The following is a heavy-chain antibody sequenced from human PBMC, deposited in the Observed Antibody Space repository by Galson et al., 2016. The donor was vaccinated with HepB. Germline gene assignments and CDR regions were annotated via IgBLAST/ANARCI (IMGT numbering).Heavy chain of an antibody. D-gene: IGHD2-15*01. CDR2: IWADGYNK. CDR1: GFTLSSYG. CDR3: ARDPTLDPGNLIGAFDI. Sequence: SLRLSCAASGFTLSSYGMHWVRQAPGKGLEWVATIWADGYNKFYPDSVKGRFTISRDSSKNAMPLQMNSLRVEDTALYYCARDPTLDPGNLIGAFDIWGQGAMVSVSS. J-gene: IGHJ3*02. V-gene: IGHV3-33*01.